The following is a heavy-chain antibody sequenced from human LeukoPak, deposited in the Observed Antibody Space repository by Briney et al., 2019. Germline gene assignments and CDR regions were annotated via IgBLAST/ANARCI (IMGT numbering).Heavy chain of an antibody. CDR2: IYYSGST. J-gene: IGHJ6*03. Sequence: SETLSLTCTVSGGAISSYYWNWIRQSPGKGLEWIGYIYYSGSTNYNPSVKSRVTISVDTSKNQFSLKLSSVTAADTAVYYCARFPYCSSTSCYGYMDVWGKGTTVTISS. V-gene: IGHV4-59*01. CDR1: GGAISSYY. CDR3: ARFPYCSSTSCYGYMDV. D-gene: IGHD2-2*01.